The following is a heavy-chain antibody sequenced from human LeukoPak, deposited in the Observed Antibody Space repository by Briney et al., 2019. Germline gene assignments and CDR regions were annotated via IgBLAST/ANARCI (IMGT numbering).Heavy chain of an antibody. CDR1: GYTFTSYD. CDR2: MNPNSGNT. J-gene: IGHJ4*02. V-gene: IGHV1-8*02. CDR3: ARDRWGADYGDLDY. D-gene: IGHD4-17*01. Sequence: GASVKVSCKASGYTFTSYDINWVRQATGQGLEWMGWMNPNSGNTGYAQKFQGRVTMTRNTSISTAYMELSSLRSEDTAVYYCARDRWGADYGDLDYWGQGTLVTVSS.